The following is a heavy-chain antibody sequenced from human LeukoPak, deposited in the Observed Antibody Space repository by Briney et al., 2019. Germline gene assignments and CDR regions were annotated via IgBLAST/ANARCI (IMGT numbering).Heavy chain of an antibody. Sequence: SETLSLTCTVSGGSISSSSYYWGWIRQPPGKGLEWIGSIYYSGSTYYNPSLKSRVTISVDTSKNQFSLKLSSVTAADTAVYYCARQRFGELSPFFDYWGQGTPVTVSS. CDR3: ARQRFGELSPFFDY. CDR1: GGSISSSSYY. D-gene: IGHD3-10*01. J-gene: IGHJ4*02. CDR2: IYYSGST. V-gene: IGHV4-39*01.